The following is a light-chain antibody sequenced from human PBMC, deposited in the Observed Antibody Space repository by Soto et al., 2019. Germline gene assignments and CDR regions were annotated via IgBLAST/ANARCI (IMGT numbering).Light chain of an antibody. CDR3: QKYGSSPPLT. J-gene: IGKJ4*01. Sequence: EILLTQSPGTLSLSPGERATLSCRASQSVSSSFFAWYQQKPGQAPRLLLYAASSRATGFPDRFSGSGSGTDFTLTISRLEPEDSAVYYCQKYGSSPPLTFGGGTKVDIK. CDR1: QSVSSSF. V-gene: IGKV3-20*01. CDR2: AAS.